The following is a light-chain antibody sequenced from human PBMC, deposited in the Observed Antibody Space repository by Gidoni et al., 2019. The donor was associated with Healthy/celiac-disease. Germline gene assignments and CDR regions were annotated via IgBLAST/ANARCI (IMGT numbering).Light chain of an antibody. CDR2: GAS. CDR3: QQYGSSLFLIT. J-gene: IGKJ5*01. CDR1: QSVSSSY. Sequence: EIVLTQSPGTLSLSPGERATLSCRASQSVSSSYLAWYQQKPGQAPRLLIYGASSRATGIPDRFSGSGSGTDFTLTISRLEPEDFAVYYCQQYGSSLFLITFXXXTRLEIK. V-gene: IGKV3-20*01.